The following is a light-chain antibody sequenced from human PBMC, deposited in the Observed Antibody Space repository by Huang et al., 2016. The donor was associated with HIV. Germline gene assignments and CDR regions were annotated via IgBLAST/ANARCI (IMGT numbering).Light chain of an antibody. V-gene: IGKV1-5*01. Sequence: DIQMTQSPSTLSASVGDRVTITCRASQNISTWLAWYQQKPGRAPKLLIYDASSLESGVPSRFSGSGSGTEFSLTISSLQPNNFATYFCQQYRSYPYTFGQGTKLEIK. CDR1: QNISTW. CDR3: QQYRSYPYT. J-gene: IGKJ2*01. CDR2: DAS.